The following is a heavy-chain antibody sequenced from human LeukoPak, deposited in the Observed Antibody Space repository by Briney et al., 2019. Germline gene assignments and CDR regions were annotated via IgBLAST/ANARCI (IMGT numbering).Heavy chain of an antibody. CDR3: ARGGYSRGQGSPFDY. Sequence: ASVKVSCKASGYTFINYPMIWVRQAPGQGLEWMGSINTKNGNPTYAQDFTGRSVFSLDTSVGTTYLQIISLKTEDAAVYYCARGGYSRGQGSPFDYWGQGTLVTVSS. CDR1: GYTFINYP. CDR2: INTKNGNP. J-gene: IGHJ4*02. V-gene: IGHV7-4-1*02. D-gene: IGHD6-19*01.